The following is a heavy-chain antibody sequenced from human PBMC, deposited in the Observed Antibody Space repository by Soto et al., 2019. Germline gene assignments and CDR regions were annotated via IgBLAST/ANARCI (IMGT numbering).Heavy chain of an antibody. CDR2: ISGSDGNT. V-gene: IGHV3-23*01. CDR1: GFTFSSYA. J-gene: IGHJ4*02. D-gene: IGHD6-13*01. CDR3: AKGRGFYTSRWYEPFDS. Sequence: PGGSLRLSCAASGFTFSSYAMTWVRQAPGKGLEWVSSISGSDGNTHYADSVKGRFTISRDNSKNTVYLQMNSQRAEDSAVYYCAKGRGFYTSRWYEPFDSWGQGA.